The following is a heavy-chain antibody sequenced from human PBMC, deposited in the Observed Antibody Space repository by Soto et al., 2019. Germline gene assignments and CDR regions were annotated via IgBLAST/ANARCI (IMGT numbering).Heavy chain of an antibody. V-gene: IGHV5-51*01. J-gene: IGHJ2*01. CDR3: ARRTNSYWYFDL. D-gene: IGHD7-27*01. CDR1: GYSFTNYL. Sequence: GESLKISCKGSGYSFTNYLIGWVRQMPGKGLEWMGIIYPGDSDTRYSPSFQGQVTISADKSISTAYLQWNSLKASDAAMYYCARRTNSYWYFDLWGRGTLVTVS. CDR2: IYPGDSDT.